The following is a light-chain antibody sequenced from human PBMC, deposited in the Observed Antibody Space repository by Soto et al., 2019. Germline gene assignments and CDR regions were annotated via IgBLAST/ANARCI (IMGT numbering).Light chain of an antibody. CDR3: LQDDNYPCT. Sequence: AIQMTQSPSSLSASVGDRVTITCRASQGIRNDLGWFQQKPGKAPKLLIYAASSVQSGVPSRFSGSGSGTDFTLTIISLQPEDFATYYCLQDDNYPCTFGQGTKVEIK. CDR1: QGIRND. CDR2: AAS. J-gene: IGKJ1*01. V-gene: IGKV1-6*01.